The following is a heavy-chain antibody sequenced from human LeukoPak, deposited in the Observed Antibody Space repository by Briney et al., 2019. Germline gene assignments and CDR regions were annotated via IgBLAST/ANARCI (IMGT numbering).Heavy chain of an antibody. V-gene: IGHV1-69*01. CDR1: GGTFSSYA. J-gene: IGHJ4*02. CDR2: IIPIFGTA. CDR3: ARFLVATGYFDY. D-gene: IGHD5-12*01. Sequence: SVKASCKASGGTFSSYAISWVRQAPGQGLEWMGGIIPIFGTANYAQKFQGRVTITADESTSTAYMELSSLRSEDTAVYYCARFLVATGYFDYWGQGTLVTVSS.